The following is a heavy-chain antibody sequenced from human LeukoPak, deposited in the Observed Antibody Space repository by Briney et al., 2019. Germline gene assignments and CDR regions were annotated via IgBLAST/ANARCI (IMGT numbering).Heavy chain of an antibody. J-gene: IGHJ3*01. D-gene: IGHD6-19*01. CDR1: EMSFSAYY. CDR3: ARGFPPGSGSRGSHAFDV. CDR2: INYGGST. V-gene: IGHV4-34*01. Sequence: SETLSLTCAVSEMSFSAYYWNWIRQSPGKGLEWIGEINYGGSTKYTPSLEGHGTILIDTSKNQFSLKLTSVTAADTAVYYCARGFPPGSGSRGSHAFDVWGQGTMVTVSS.